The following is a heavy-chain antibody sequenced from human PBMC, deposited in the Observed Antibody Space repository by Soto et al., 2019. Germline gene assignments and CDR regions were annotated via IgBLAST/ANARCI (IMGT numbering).Heavy chain of an antibody. J-gene: IGHJ6*02. Sequence: SVKVSCKASGFTFTSTAAQWVRQARRQRLEWIGWIVVGSGNTNYAQKFQERVTITRDMSTSTAYMELSSLRSEDTAVYYCAADHTRGVLRFLEWLSSPEYGMDVWAKGPRSPSP. D-gene: IGHD3-3*01. V-gene: IGHV1-58*01. CDR2: IVVGSGNT. CDR3: AADHTRGVLRFLEWLSSPEYGMDV. CDR1: GFTFTSTA.